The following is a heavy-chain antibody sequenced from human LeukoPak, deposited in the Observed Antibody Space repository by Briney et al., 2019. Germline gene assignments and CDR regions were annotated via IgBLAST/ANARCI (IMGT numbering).Heavy chain of an antibody. CDR1: GGSISSYY. Sequence: PSETLSLTCTVSGGSISSYYCSRIRQPPGQGLEWIGFVHYSGSTNYNPSLKSRVTISLDTSKNHFSLELTSVTAADTALYYCATNPWGSGSLLHWGQGTPVTVSS. D-gene: IGHD3-10*01. CDR2: VHYSGST. V-gene: IGHV4-59*01. CDR3: ATNPWGSGSLLH. J-gene: IGHJ4*02.